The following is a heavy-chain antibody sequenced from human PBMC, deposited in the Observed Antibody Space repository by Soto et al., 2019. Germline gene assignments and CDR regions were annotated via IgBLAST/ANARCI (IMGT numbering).Heavy chain of an antibody. D-gene: IGHD3-9*01. V-gene: IGHV4-59*01. J-gene: IGHJ4*02. CDR1: GGSISSYY. CDR2: IYYGGST. Sequence: PSETLSLTCTVSGGSISSYYWSWIRQPPGKGLEWLGYIYYGGSTNYNPSLKSRLTISVDTSKNQFSLKLSSVTAADTAVYYCARERTYFGDYWGQGTLVTVSS. CDR3: ARERTYFGDY.